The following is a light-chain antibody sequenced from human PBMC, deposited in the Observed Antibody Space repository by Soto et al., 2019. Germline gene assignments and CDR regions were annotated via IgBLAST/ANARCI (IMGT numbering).Light chain of an antibody. J-gene: IGKJ4*01. CDR1: QSVSSN. CDR3: QQYNNWPL. CDR2: GAS. V-gene: IGKV3-15*01. Sequence: EIVMTQSQATLSVSPGDRATLACRASQSVSSNLAWYQQKPGQAPRLLIYGASTRATGIPARFSGSGSGTEFTLTISSLQSEDFAVYYCQQYNNWPLFGGGTKVEIK.